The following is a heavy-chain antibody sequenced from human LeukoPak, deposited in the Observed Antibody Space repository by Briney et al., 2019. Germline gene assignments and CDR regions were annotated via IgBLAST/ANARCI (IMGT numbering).Heavy chain of an antibody. CDR2: INSDGSST. D-gene: IGHD5-18*01. J-gene: IGHJ5*02. CDR1: GFTFSSYW. V-gene: IGHV3-74*01. Sequence: GGSLRLSCAASGFTFSSYWMHWVRQAPGKGLVWVSRINSDGSSTSYADSVKGRFTISRDNAKNTLYLQMNSLRAEDTAVYYCAKSPGYSYGKNWFDPWGQGTLVTVSS. CDR3: AKSPGYSYGKNWFDP.